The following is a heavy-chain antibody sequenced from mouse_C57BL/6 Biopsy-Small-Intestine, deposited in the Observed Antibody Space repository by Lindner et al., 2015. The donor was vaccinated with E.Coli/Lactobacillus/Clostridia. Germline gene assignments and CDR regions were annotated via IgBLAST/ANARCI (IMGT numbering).Heavy chain of an antibody. V-gene: IGHV1-22*01. Sequence: SVKVSCKASGYTFTDYHVHWVRQAPGQGLEWMAWINPNSGATSYAQMFQGRVSVTRDTSLNTAYMELSSLRSDDTAIYYCSTVRAGSWNFDSWGQGTLVTISS. J-gene: IGHJ4*01. CDR3: STVRAGSWNFDS. CDR1: GYTFTDYH. D-gene: IGHD6-1*01. CDR2: INPNSGAT.